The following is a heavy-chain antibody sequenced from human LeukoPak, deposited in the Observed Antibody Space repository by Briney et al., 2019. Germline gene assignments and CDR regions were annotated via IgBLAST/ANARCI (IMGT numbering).Heavy chain of an antibody. V-gene: IGHV1-24*01. J-gene: IGHJ6*03. Sequence: ASVKVSCKVSGYTLTELSMHWVRQAPGKGLEWMGGFDPEDGETIYAQKFQGRVTMTEDTSTDTAYMELSSLRSEDTAVYYCATGARDLVPAYPYYYMDVWGKGTTVTVSS. CDR1: GYTLTELS. D-gene: IGHD2-2*01. CDR2: FDPEDGET. CDR3: ATGARDLVPAYPYYYMDV.